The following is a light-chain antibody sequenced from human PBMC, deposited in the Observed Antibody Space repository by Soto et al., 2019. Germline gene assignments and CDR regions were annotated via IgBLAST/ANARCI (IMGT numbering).Light chain of an antibody. CDR3: QQYENLPIT. CDR2: DAS. CDR1: QDINNY. J-gene: IGKJ5*01. Sequence: DIQMTQSPSSLSASVGDRVTITCQASQDINNYLNWYQQKPGRAPKLLIYDASDLETGVPSRFSGSGSGTHFTFTISSLQPEDIATYYCQQYENLPITFGQGTRLEIK. V-gene: IGKV1-33*01.